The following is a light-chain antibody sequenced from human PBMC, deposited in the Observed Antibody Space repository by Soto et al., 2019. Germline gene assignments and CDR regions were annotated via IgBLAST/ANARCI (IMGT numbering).Light chain of an antibody. CDR2: DVN. CDR1: LSDVGVYEY. Sequence: QSALIQPRSVSASLGQSVTISCTGSLSDVGVYEYVSWYQQQPDKAPKLMTYDVNKRASGVPDRFSGSKSGNAASLTISGLQVADEADYYCCIYATKYIFGTGTKVTVL. CDR3: CIYATKYI. J-gene: IGLJ1*01. V-gene: IGLV2-11*01.